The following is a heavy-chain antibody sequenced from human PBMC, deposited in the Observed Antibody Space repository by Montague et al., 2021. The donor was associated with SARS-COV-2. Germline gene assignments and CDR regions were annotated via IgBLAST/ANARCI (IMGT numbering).Heavy chain of an antibody. Sequence: SLRLSCAASGFNFRTYGMHWVRQAPGKGLEWVAVIWYDGSNKDYADSVKGRFTISRDNFQNTLYLLMNNLRAEDTAVYYCARDGSLVRGGDFNYDMDVWGQGTTVTVS. CDR1: GFNFRTYG. D-gene: IGHD3-10*01. CDR3: ARDGSLVRGGDFNYDMDV. J-gene: IGHJ6*02. V-gene: IGHV3-33*01. CDR2: IWYDGSNK.